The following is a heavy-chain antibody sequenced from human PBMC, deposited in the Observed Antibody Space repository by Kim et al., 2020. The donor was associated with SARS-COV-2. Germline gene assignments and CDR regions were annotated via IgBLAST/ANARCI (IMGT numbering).Heavy chain of an antibody. Sequence: ASVKVSCKASGYTFTNYYIHWVRQAPGQGLEWMGVINPIGGSTTYAQKFQGRVTMTRDTSTSTVYMELSSLRSEDTAIYYCSRGYKEYSSSWYYFDYWGQ. D-gene: IGHD6-13*01. CDR2: INPIGGST. V-gene: IGHV1-46*01. J-gene: IGHJ4*02. CDR3: SRGYKEYSSSWYYFDY. CDR1: GYTFTNYY.